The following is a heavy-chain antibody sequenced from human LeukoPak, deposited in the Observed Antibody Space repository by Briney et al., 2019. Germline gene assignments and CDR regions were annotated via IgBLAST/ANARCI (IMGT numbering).Heavy chain of an antibody. V-gene: IGHV7-4-1*02. CDR1: GYTLTNHA. CDR2: IDTNTGNP. CDR3: ARRSMVQHMDV. Sequence: ASVKVSCKASGYTLTNHAINWVRQAPGQGLEYMGWIDTNTGNPSYAQAFTGRIVFSLDTSVSTAYLEIRSLKAEDSAVYFCARRSMVQHMDVWGKGTTVIVSS. D-gene: IGHD3-10*01. J-gene: IGHJ6*03.